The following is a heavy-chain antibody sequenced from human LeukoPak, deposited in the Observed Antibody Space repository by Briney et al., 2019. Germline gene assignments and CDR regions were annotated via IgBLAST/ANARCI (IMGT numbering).Heavy chain of an antibody. Sequence: GGSLRLSCAASGFTFSSYSMNWVRQAPGKGLEWVSSISSSSSYIYYADSVKGRFTISRDNAKNSLYLQMNSLRAEDTAVYYCASFGGSYYADPDYWGQGTLVTVSS. CDR1: GFTFSSYS. D-gene: IGHD1-26*01. V-gene: IGHV3-21*01. CDR3: ASFGGSYYADPDY. CDR2: ISSSSSYI. J-gene: IGHJ4*02.